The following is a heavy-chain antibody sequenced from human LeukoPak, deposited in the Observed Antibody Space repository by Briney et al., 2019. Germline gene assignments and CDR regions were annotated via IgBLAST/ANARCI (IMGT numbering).Heavy chain of an antibody. J-gene: IGHJ4*02. D-gene: IGHD1-26*01. Sequence: AETLSLTCTVSGGSISSSSYYWGWIRQPPGKGLEWIGSIYYSGSTYYNPSLKSRVTISVDTSKNQFSLKLSSVTAADTAVYYCARLPRPGSYFFSLAGNWGQGTLVTVSS. CDR2: IYYSGST. CDR3: ARLPRPGSYFFSLAGN. V-gene: IGHV4-39*07. CDR1: GGSISSSSYY.